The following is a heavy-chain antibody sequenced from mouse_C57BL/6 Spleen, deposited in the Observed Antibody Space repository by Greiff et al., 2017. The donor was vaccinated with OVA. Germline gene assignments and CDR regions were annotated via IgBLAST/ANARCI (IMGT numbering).Heavy chain of an antibody. D-gene: IGHD2-1*01. V-gene: IGHV1-52*01. CDR1: GYTFTSYW. CDR3: ARKREGNPLCYFDD. Sequence: QVQLQQPGAELVRPGSSVKLSCKASGYTFTSYWMHWVKQRPIQGLEWIGNIDPSDSDTHYNQKFKDKATLTVDKSSSTAYMQLRSLTSEDSAVYDCARKREGNPLCYFDDWGKGTTLTVSS. CDR2: IDPSDSDT. J-gene: IGHJ2*01.